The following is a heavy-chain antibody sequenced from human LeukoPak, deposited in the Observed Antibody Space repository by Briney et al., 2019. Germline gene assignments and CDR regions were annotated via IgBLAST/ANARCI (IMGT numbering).Heavy chain of an antibody. CDR1: GFTVSSNY. V-gene: IGHV3-53*01. J-gene: IGHJ4*02. CDR2: IYSGGST. D-gene: IGHD1-1*01. Sequence: GGSLRLSCAASGFTVSSNYMSWVRQAPGKGLEWVSVIYSGGSTYYTDSVKGRFTISRHNSKNTLHLKMNSLRAEDTAVYYCARRRRHWNHPSCVYYRGEGALVTVSS. CDR3: ARRRRHWNHPSCVYY.